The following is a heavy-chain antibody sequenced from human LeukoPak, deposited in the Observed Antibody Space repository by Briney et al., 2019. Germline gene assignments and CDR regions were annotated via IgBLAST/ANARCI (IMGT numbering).Heavy chain of an antibody. CDR3: ARGNMDDPIDY. J-gene: IGHJ4*02. CDR1: GFTVSSNY. V-gene: IGHV3-53*01. Sequence: GGSLRLSCAASGFTVSSNYMSWVRQAPGKGLEWVSVIYSGGSTYYADSVKGRFTISRNNSKNTLYLQMNSLRAEDTAVYYCARGNMDDPIDYWAQGTLVTVSS. CDR2: IYSGGST. D-gene: IGHD2/OR15-2a*01.